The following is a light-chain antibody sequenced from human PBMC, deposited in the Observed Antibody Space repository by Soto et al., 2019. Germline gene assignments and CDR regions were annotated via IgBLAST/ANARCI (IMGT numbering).Light chain of an antibody. CDR1: SSDVGGYNY. CDR2: DVS. CDR3: SSYTSSSTPWV. Sequence: QSALTQPASVSGSPGQSITISCTGTSSDVGGYNYVSWYQQHPGKAPKLMIYDVSNRPSGVSNRFSGSKSGNTASLTISGLQAEDEAEYYCSSYTSSSTPWVFGGGTKGTVL. V-gene: IGLV2-14*01. J-gene: IGLJ3*02.